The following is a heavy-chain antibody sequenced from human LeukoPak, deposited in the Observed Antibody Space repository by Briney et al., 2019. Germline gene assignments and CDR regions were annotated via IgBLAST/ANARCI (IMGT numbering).Heavy chain of an antibody. CDR1: GFTFSSYA. CDR2: ISGSGGST. J-gene: IGHJ6*02. CDR3: ARARPYYYYGMDV. D-gene: IGHD6-6*01. Sequence: GGSLRLSCAASGFTFSSYAMNWVRQAPGKGLEWVSAISGSGGSTYYADSVKGRLTISRDTSKNTLYLQMNSLRAEDTAVYYCARARPYYYYGMDVWGQGTTVTVS. V-gene: IGHV3-23*01.